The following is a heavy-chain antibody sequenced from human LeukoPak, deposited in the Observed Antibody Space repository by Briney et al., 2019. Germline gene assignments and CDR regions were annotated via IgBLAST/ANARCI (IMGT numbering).Heavy chain of an antibody. J-gene: IGHJ5*02. CDR1: GFTFSSYS. Sequence: GGSLRLSCAASGFTFSSYSMNWVRQAPGKGLEWVSSISSSSSYIYYADSVKGRFTISRDNAKTSLYLQMNSLRAEDTAVYYCARDRIVGATTRFRFDPWGQGTLVTVSS. CDR2: ISSSSSYI. D-gene: IGHD1-26*01. V-gene: IGHV3-21*01. CDR3: ARDRIVGATTRFRFDP.